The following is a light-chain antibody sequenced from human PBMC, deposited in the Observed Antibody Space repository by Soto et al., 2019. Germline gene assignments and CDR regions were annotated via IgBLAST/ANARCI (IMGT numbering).Light chain of an antibody. CDR2: KNN. CDR1: SSNVGSNY. V-gene: IGLV1-47*01. CDR3: AAFDASLRGVV. J-gene: IGLJ2*01. Sequence: QSVLTQPASASGTPGQTVTISCSGGSSNVGSNYVDWYQQLPGTAAKLLIHKNNQRPSGVPARFSGSKSGTSASLAISGLRSEDEADYYCAAFDASLRGVVFGGGTQLTVL.